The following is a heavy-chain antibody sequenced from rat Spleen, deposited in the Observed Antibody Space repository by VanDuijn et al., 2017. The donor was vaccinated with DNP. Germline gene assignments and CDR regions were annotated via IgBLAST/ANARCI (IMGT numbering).Heavy chain of an antibody. Sequence: EVQVVESGGGLVQPKGSLKLSCAASGFDFSTYVMSWVRQAPGKGLNWVASIDIKTHNYATLYADSVKERFTISRDDSQSMVYLQVTNLKTEDTALYYCTGFDYWGQGVMVTVSS. CDR1: GFDFSTYV. CDR2: IDIKTHNYAT. J-gene: IGHJ2*01. CDR3: TGFDY. V-gene: IGHV10-4*01.